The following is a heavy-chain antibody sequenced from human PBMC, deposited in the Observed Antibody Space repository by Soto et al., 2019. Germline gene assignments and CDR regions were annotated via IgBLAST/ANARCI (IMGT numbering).Heavy chain of an antibody. CDR3: ARGEDAFFYYGLDV. CDR2: IYDTGISGYTPST. V-gene: IGHV4-59*01. J-gene: IGHJ6*02. Sequence: PSETLSLTCTVSGGSITSSYWSWIRRPPGKGLEWIAYIYDTGISGYTPSTSYNPTLKGQVTMPVYTSKSQFSLKLTSVTAADTAVYYCARGEDAFFYYGLDVWGQGTTVTVSS. CDR1: GGSITSSY.